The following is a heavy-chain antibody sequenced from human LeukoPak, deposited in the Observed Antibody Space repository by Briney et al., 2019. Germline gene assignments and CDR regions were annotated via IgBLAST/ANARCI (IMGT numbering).Heavy chain of an antibody. D-gene: IGHD6-19*01. CDR3: AKDRVSRAVAVVTPDY. J-gene: IGHJ4*02. Sequence: GGSLRLSCAASGFTVSSNYMSWVRQAPGKGLEWVSAISGSGGSTYYADSVKGRFTISRDNSKNTLYLQMSSLRAEDTAVYYCAKDRVSRAVAVVTPDYWGQGTLVTVSS. CDR1: GFTVSSNY. CDR2: ISGSGGST. V-gene: IGHV3-23*01.